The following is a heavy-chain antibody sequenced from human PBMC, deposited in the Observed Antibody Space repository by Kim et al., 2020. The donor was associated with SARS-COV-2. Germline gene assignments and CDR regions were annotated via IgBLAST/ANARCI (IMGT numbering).Heavy chain of an antibody. V-gene: IGHV3-21*01. CDR3: ARDSTIFD. D-gene: IGHD3-3*02. CDR2: ISSSNIYI. J-gene: IGHJ4*02. Sequence: GWSLRLSCAASGFTFNSYSMNWVRQAPGKGLEWVSSISSSNIYIYYADSVEGRFTISRDNAKNSLYLQMNSLRAEDTAVYYCARDSTIFDWGQGTLVTVS. CDR1: GFTFNSYS.